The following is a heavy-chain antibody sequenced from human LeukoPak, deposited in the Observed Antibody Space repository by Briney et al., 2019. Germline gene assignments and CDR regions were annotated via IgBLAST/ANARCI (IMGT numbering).Heavy chain of an antibody. J-gene: IGHJ6*03. CDR2: INPNSGGT. CDR3: ASDSSSWSSGRYYYYMDV. CDR1: GYTFTSYY. D-gene: IGHD6-13*01. Sequence: ASVKVSCKASGYTFTSYYMHWVRQAPGQGLEWMGWINPNSGGTNYAQKFQGRVTMTRDTSISTAYMELRRLRSDDTAVYYCASDSSSWSSGRYYYYMDVWGKGTTVTVSS. V-gene: IGHV1-2*02.